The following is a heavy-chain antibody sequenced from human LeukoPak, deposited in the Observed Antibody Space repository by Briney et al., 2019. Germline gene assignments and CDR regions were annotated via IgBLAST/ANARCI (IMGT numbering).Heavy chain of an antibody. J-gene: IGHJ4*02. D-gene: IGHD3-16*02. CDR1: GGSISSGGYY. V-gene: IGHV4-31*03. Sequence: PSETLSLTCTVSGGSISSGGYYWSWIRQHPGKGLEWIGYIYYSGSTYYNPSLKSRVTISVDTSKNQFSLKLSSVTAADTAVYYCARGNRGDYVWGSYRYDYWGQGTLVTVSS. CDR3: ARGNRGDYVWGSYRYDY. CDR2: IYYSGST.